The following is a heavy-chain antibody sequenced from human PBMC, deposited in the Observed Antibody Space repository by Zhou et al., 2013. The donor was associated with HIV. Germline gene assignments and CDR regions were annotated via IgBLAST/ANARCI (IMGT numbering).Heavy chain of an antibody. V-gene: IGHV1-46*01. Sequence: QVQLVQSGAEVKKPGASVKVSCKASGYTFTSYYMHWVRQAPGQGLEWMGIINPSGGSTSYAQKFQGRVTMTRDTSTSTVYMELSSLRSEDTAVYYCARDPSVRRAFDIWGQGDNGHRLF. D-gene: IGHD3-10*01. CDR1: GYTFTSYY. J-gene: IGHJ3*02. CDR2: INPSGGST. CDR3: ARDPSVRRAFDI.